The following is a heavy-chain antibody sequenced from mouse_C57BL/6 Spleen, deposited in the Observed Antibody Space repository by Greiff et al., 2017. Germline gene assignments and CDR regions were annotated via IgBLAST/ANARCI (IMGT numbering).Heavy chain of an antibody. CDR1: GYSITSGYY. CDR3: AREGCTTPDWYFDV. CDR2: ISYDGSN. Sequence: EVKLQESGPGLVKPSQSLSLTCSVTGYSITSGYYWNWIRQFPGNKLEWMGYISYDGSNNYNPSLKNRISITRDTSKNQFFLTLNSVTTEDTATYYCAREGCTTPDWYFDVWGTGTTVTVSS. V-gene: IGHV3-6*01. D-gene: IGHD1-1*01. J-gene: IGHJ1*03.